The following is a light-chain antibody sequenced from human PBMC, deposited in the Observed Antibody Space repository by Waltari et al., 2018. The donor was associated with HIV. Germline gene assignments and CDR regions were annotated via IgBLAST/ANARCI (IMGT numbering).Light chain of an antibody. Sequence: QSALTQPASVSGSPGQSITISCTGTSSDVGGYNYVSWYQPPPGKAPKLRIYDVSKRPSGVSNRFSGSKAGNTASLTISGLQAEDEADYYCCSYAGSSTVVFGGGTKLTVL. CDR3: CSYAGSSTVV. CDR2: DVS. J-gene: IGLJ2*01. V-gene: IGLV2-23*02. CDR1: SSDVGGYNY.